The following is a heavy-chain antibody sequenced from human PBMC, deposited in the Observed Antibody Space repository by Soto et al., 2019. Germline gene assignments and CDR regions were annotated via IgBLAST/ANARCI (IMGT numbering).Heavy chain of an antibody. J-gene: IGHJ4*02. CDR3: ARFRPLMYYFDY. CDR2: INHSGSP. D-gene: IGHD3-16*01. CDR1: GGSFSGYY. V-gene: IGHV4-34*01. Sequence: QGQLQQWGAGLLKPSETLSLTCAVYGGSFSGYYWSWIRQPPGKGLEWIGEINHSGSPNYNPSLKSRVTISVDTSKNQFSRKLSSVTAADTAVYYCARFRPLMYYFDYWGQGTLVTVSS.